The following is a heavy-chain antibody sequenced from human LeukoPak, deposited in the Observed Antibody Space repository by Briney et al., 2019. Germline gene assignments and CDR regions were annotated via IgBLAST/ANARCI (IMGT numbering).Heavy chain of an antibody. Sequence: SETLSLTCAVYGGSFSGYYWSWIRQPPGKGLEWIGEINHSGSTNYNPSLKSRVTISVDTSKNQFSLKLSSVTAADTAVYYCAGGIGIQLWLDYWGQGTLVTVSS. V-gene: IGHV4-34*01. D-gene: IGHD5-18*01. CDR2: INHSGST. J-gene: IGHJ4*02. CDR3: AGGIGIQLWLDY. CDR1: GGSFSGYY.